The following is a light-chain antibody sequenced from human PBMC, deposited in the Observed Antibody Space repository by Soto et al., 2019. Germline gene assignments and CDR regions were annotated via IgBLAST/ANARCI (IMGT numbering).Light chain of an antibody. CDR2: DTT. CDR3: LLSYSGAQV. Sequence: QTVVTQEPSLTVSPGGTVTLTCGSSTGAVTSGHYPYWFQQKPGQAPRPLIYDTTNKHSWTPARFSGSLLGGKAALTLSGAQPEDEAEYYCLLSYSGAQVFGGGTKLTVL. J-gene: IGLJ3*02. CDR1: TGAVTSGHY. V-gene: IGLV7-46*01.